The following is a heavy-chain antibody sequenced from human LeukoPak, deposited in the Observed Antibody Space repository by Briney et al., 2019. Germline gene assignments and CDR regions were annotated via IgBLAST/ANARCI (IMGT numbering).Heavy chain of an antibody. V-gene: IGHV3-7*01. CDR1: GFTFSSYW. D-gene: IGHD6-6*01. CDR2: IKRDGSEE. Sequence: GGSLRLSCAGSGFTFSSYWMSWARRAPGKGLEWVASIKRDGSEEYYVDSVKGRFTISRDNAKNSVYLQMNSLRAEDTAVYYCARDFLYSSSSHFDYWGQGTLVTVSS. J-gene: IGHJ4*02. CDR3: ARDFLYSSSSHFDY.